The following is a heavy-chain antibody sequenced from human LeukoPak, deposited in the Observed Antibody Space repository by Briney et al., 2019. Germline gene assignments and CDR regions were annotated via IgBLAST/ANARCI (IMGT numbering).Heavy chain of an antibody. CDR3: AREREESGAWYERPHFDY. J-gene: IGHJ4*02. D-gene: IGHD6-19*01. CDR1: GWSFSSYY. CDR2: INRSGST. Sequence: PAETLTLTCAVYGWSFSSYYWAWIRQSPGKGLEWVAQINRSGSTNYNPSLKSRVTISVDTSKKQFSLKVNSVTAADTAVYYCAREREESGAWYERPHFDYWGQGALVTVSS. V-gene: IGHV4-34*01.